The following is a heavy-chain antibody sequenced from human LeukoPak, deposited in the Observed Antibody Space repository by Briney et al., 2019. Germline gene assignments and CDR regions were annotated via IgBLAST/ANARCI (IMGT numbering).Heavy chain of an antibody. Sequence: KASETLSLTCSVYGGSFSDYYWTWIRQTPGKGLEWIGETNHSGSTNYNPSFKRRVSLSVDTSKKQFSLKLTSVTAADTAVYYCARRTPNYNILTGYKRNNWYDPWGQGTLVTVSS. CDR3: ARRTPNYNILTGYKRNNWYDP. CDR2: TNHSGST. CDR1: GGSFSDYY. J-gene: IGHJ5*02. V-gene: IGHV4-34*01. D-gene: IGHD3-9*01.